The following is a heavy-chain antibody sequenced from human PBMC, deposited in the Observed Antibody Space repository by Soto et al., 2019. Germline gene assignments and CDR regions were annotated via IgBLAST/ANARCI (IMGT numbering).Heavy chain of an antibody. CDR1: GFTFSSYA. CDR3: AIIAVAGTSEDY. CDR2: ISGSGGST. Sequence: GGFLRLSCAASGFTFSSYAMSWVRQAPGKGLEWVSAISGSGGSTYYADSVKGRFTISRDNSKNTLYLQMNSLRAEDTAVYYCAIIAVAGTSEDYWGQGTLVTVSS. V-gene: IGHV3-23*01. J-gene: IGHJ4*02. D-gene: IGHD6-19*01.